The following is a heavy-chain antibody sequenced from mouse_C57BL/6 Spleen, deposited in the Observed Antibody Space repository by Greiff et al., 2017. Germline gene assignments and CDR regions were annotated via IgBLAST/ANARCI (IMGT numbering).Heavy chain of an antibody. D-gene: IGHD2-4*01. J-gene: IGHJ2*01. CDR1: GYTFTSYW. V-gene: IGHV1-50*01. CDR3: AKRYDYEYYFDY. CDR2: IDPSDSYT. Sequence: QVQLQQPGAELVKPGASVKLSCKASGYTFTSYWMQWVKQRPGQGLEWIGEIDPSDSYTNYNQKFKGKATLTVDTSSSTAYMQLSSLTSEDSAVYYCAKRYDYEYYFDYWGQGTTLTVSS.